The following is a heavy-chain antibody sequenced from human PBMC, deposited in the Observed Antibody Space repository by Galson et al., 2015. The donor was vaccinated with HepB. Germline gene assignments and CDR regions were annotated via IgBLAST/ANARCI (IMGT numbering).Heavy chain of an antibody. CDR3: ARSLGLVGPYFDP. D-gene: IGHD2-8*02. V-gene: IGHV2-5*01. Sequence: PALVKPTQTLTLTCTFSGFSLRTSGVGVGWVRQSPGKALEWLALIDWSDDKRYSPSLRSRLTITKGTSKKQVDLTMTNLDPMDTATYYCARSLGLVGPYFDPWGQGTLVTVSS. J-gene: IGHJ5*02. CDR2: IDWSDDK. CDR1: GFSLRTSGVG.